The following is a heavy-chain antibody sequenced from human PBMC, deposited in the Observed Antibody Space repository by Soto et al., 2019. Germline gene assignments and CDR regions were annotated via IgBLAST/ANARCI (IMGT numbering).Heavy chain of an antibody. CDR1: GYTFSTSG. D-gene: IGHD2-15*01. V-gene: IGHV1-18*01. CDR3: ARAGAAPYYYYGMDV. CDR2: ISTYNGDT. J-gene: IGHJ6*02. Sequence: QVQLVQSGAEVRKPGASVKVSCKASGYTFSTSGMSWLRQAPGQGLEWMGWISTYNGDTNDAPKFQDRVTMTSGTSTSTVYMEVRSLRSDDTGVYYGARAGAAPYYYYGMDVWGQGTRVTVSS.